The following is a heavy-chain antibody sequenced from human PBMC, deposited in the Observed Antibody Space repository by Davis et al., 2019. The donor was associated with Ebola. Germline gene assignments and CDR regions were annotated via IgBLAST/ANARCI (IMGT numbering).Heavy chain of an antibody. V-gene: IGHV3-23*01. J-gene: IGHJ4*02. D-gene: IGHD4-17*01. Sequence: GESLKISCVASGFTFSSYAMSWVRQAPGKGLEWVAGVIGHGGSSYYADSVKGRFTISRDNSKNTLHLQMNNLRVDDTAIYYCAKDKGRMSTVTNFDSWGQGTLVAVSS. CDR3: AKDKGRMSTVTNFDS. CDR1: GFTFSSYA. CDR2: VIGHGGSS.